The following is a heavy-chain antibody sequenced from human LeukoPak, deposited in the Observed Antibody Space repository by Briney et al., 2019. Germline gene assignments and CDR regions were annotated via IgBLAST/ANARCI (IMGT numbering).Heavy chain of an antibody. CDR3: ARVSGSYQGLYYYCGMDV. V-gene: IGHV4-34*01. J-gene: IGHJ6*02. Sequence: SETLSLTCAVYGGSFSGYYWSWIRQPPGKGLEWIGEINHSGSTNYNPSLKSRVTISVDTSKNQFSLKLSSVTAADTAVYYCARVSGSYQGLYYYCGMDVWGQGTTVTVSS. D-gene: IGHD1-26*01. CDR2: INHSGST. CDR1: GGSFSGYY.